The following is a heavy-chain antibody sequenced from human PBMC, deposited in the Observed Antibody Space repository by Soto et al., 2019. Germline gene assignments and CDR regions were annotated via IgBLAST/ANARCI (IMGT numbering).Heavy chain of an antibody. CDR2: IHYSGTT. D-gene: IGHD2-8*01. CDR1: GTSISSYY. Sequence: KPXETLSLTCTVSGTSISSYYWSWIRQPPGKGLEWIANIHYSGTTNYNPSLASRVTLSVDTSKNQFSLKMTSVTAADRAMYFCARYNSYAIDYWGRGTLVTVSS. CDR3: ARYNSYAIDY. J-gene: IGHJ4*02. V-gene: IGHV4-59*01.